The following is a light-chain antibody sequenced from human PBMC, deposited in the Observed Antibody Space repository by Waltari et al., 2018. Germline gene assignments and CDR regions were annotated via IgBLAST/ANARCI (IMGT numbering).Light chain of an antibody. J-gene: IGLJ3*02. Sequence: ALTQPPSVSVSPGQTATITCSGDKLGNTYVSWYQQPSGQPPLLVIYEESRRPSGIPGRLSGDNAGNTATLTIGDTQSVDEADYFCQALGNNDVVFGGGTKLTVL. CDR3: QALGNNDVV. V-gene: IGLV3-1*01. CDR2: EES. CDR1: KLGNTY.